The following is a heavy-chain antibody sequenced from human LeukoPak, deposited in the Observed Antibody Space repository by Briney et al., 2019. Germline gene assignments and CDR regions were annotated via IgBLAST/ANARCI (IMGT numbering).Heavy chain of an antibody. J-gene: IGHJ3*02. CDR3: ARGLVTMTVVGDAFDI. Sequence: PGGSLRLSCAASGFTVSSNYMSWVRQAPGKGLEWVSYISSSSSNIYYVDSVKGRFTISRDNAKNSLYLQMNSLRAEDTAVYYCARGLVTMTVVGDAFDIWGQGTMVTVSS. V-gene: IGHV3-48*01. CDR1: GFTVSSNY. D-gene: IGHD3-22*01. CDR2: ISSSSSNI.